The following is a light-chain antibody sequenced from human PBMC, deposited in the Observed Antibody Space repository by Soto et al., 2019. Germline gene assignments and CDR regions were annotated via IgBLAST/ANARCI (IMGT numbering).Light chain of an antibody. CDR3: SSYTSSSTLG. CDR1: SSDVGGYNY. J-gene: IGLJ2*01. CDR2: DVS. V-gene: IGLV2-14*01. Sequence: QSALTQPASVSGSPGQSITISCTGTSSDVGGYNYVSWYQQHPGKAPKLMIYDVSNRPSGVCNRFSGSKSGNTASLTISGLQAEDEADYYCSSYTSSSTLGFGGGTKLTVL.